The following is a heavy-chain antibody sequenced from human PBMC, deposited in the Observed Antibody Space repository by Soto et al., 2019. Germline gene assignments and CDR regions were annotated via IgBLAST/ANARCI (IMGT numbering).Heavy chain of an antibody. V-gene: IGHV3-11*01. Sequence: QVQLVESGGGLVKPGGSLRLSCAASGFTLSDYYMTWIRQARGKGLEWVSYISSSGRTIYYADSVRGRFTSSRDNAENSLYLQMNSLRAEDTALYYCARNSEHFDYWGQGTLVTVSS. J-gene: IGHJ4*02. CDR1: GFTLSDYY. D-gene: IGHD1-26*01. CDR3: ARNSEHFDY. CDR2: ISSSGRTI.